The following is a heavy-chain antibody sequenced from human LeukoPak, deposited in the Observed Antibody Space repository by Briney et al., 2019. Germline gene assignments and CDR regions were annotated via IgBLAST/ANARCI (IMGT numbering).Heavy chain of an antibody. CDR1: GFTFSDYY. CDR2: ISSSSSYT. CDR3: AREVRSPYYDY. J-gene: IGHJ4*02. D-gene: IGHD2-21*01. Sequence: PGGSLRLSCAASGFTFSDYYMSWIRQAPGKGLDGVAYISSSSSYTNYADSVKGRFTISRDNAKNSLYLQMNSLRAEDTAVYYCAREVRSPYYDYWGQGTLVTVSS. V-gene: IGHV3-11*06.